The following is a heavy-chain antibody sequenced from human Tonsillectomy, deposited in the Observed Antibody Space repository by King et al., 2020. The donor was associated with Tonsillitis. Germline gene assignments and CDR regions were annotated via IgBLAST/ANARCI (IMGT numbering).Heavy chain of an antibody. J-gene: IGHJ4*02. D-gene: IGHD3-3*01. CDR2: IYPSGST. Sequence: QLQESGPGLVKPSGTLSLTCAVSGDSINNSNWWTWVRQTPGKGLEWIGEIYPSGSTNYNPSLKSRVTLSVDKSKNQFSLKLNSVTAADTAVYYCARDKAFYNSWSGFYRGGDGFDYRGPGTLVTVSS. V-gene: IGHV4-4*02. CDR3: ARDKAFYNSWSGFYRGGDGFDY. CDR1: GDSINNSNW.